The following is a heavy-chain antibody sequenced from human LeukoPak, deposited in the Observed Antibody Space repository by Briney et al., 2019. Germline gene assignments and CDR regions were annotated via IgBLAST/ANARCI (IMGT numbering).Heavy chain of an antibody. CDR3: VKDYQVGNSPAFGDY. D-gene: IGHD1-26*01. CDR1: GFTFSSYA. V-gene: IGHV3-23*01. Sequence: GGSLRLSCAASGFTFSSYAMSWVRQAPEKGLEWVSTISGSGGGAYYADSVKGRFTISRDNSRNTMYLQMNSLRVEDTAVYYCVKDYQVGNSPAFGDYWGQGTLVTISS. J-gene: IGHJ4*02. CDR2: ISGSGGGA.